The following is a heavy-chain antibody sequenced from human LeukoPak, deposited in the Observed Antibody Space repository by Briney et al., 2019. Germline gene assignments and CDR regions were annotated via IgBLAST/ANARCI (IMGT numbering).Heavy chain of an antibody. Sequence: SETLSLTCTVSGGSISSYYWSWTRQPPGKGLEWIGYIYYSGSTNYNPSLKSRVTISVDTSKNQFSLKLSSVTAADTAVYYCGRHTRVGGPWYFDLWGRGTLVTVSS. J-gene: IGHJ2*01. CDR2: IYYSGST. D-gene: IGHD6-19*01. CDR3: GRHTRVGGPWYFDL. V-gene: IGHV4-59*08. CDR1: GGSISSYY.